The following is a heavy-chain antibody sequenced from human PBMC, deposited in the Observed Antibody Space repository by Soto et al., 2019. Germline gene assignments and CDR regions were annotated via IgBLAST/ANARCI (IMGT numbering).Heavy chain of an antibody. CDR2: INHSGRV. V-gene: IGHV4-34*01. CDR1: GGSFSGHS. Sequence: PSATLSLTCAVYGGSFSGHSWTWIRQSPGKGLEWIGDINHSGRVNYSPSLKSRVTISLDTSKNQFSLTLSAVTAADTAMYYCSTRAYDTNGYYRFDPWGQGPLVTVSS. J-gene: IGHJ5*01. D-gene: IGHD3-22*01. CDR3: STRAYDTNGYYRFDP.